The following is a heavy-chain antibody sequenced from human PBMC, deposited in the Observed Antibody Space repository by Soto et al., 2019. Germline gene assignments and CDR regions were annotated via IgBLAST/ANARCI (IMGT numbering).Heavy chain of an antibody. J-gene: IGHJ4*02. Sequence: VASVKVSCKTSGFTFSTSAMHWVRQAPGQRLEWMGWINAGNGNTKYSQKFQGRVTITRDTSASTAYMELSSLRSEDTAVYYCARGVGLYSNYDYWGQGTLVTVSS. CDR1: GFTFSTSA. CDR2: INAGNGNT. V-gene: IGHV1-3*01. D-gene: IGHD2-2*02. CDR3: ARGVGLYSNYDY.